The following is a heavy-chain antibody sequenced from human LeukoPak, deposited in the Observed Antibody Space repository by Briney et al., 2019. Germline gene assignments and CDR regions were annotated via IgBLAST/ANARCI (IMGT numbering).Heavy chain of an antibody. CDR2: ISHAGGIQ. CDR3: ARASTWVPGEHSVGYFSPYAFDL. Sequence: GGSLRLSRAPSGFVFSSNYMYWVHQAPGKGLAWVAGISHAGGIQNYADSVKGRFPISRDNSRNTLDLQMNSLRTEDRAIYYCARASTWVPGEHSVGYFSPYAFDLWGQGTRVTVSS. D-gene: IGHD3-22*01. J-gene: IGHJ3*01. CDR1: GFVFSSNY. V-gene: IGHV3-30-3*01.